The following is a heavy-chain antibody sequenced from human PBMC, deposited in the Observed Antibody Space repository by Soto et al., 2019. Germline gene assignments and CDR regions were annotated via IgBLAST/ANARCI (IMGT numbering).Heavy chain of an antibody. CDR2: ISGSGGGT. Sequence: EVQLLDSGGGLVQPGGSLRLSCAASGFTFSSYAMSWVRQAPGKGLDWVSSISGSGGGTYYADSVKGRFTISRDNSKNALSLQMNILRAEDTAVYYCAKSRGSGSYFNPSDAFDFWGQGTMVTVSS. CDR3: AKSRGSGSYFNPSDAFDF. CDR1: GFTFSSYA. D-gene: IGHD3-10*01. J-gene: IGHJ3*01. V-gene: IGHV3-23*01.